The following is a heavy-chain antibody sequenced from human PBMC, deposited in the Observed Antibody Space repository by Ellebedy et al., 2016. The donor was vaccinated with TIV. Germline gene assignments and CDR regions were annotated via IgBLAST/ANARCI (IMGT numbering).Heavy chain of an antibody. J-gene: IGHJ2*01. CDR1: GFTVSSNY. Sequence: GESLKISCAASGFTVSSNYMSWVRQAPGKGLEWVSVIYSGGSTYYADSVKGRFTTYRDNSQNTLFLQMDSLRVEDTAVYYCARPRGITIFERILYFDLWGRGTLVTVSS. CDR2: IYSGGST. CDR3: ARPRGITIFERILYFDL. D-gene: IGHD3-3*01. V-gene: IGHV3-66*02.